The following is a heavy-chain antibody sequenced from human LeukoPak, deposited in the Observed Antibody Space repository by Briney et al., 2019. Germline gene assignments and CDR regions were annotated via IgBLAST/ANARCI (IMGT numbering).Heavy chain of an antibody. J-gene: IGHJ5*02. CDR2: INPSDSGT. CDR1: GYIFTSYY. V-gene: IGHV1-46*01. CDR3: ARGDDMVRGFIWFDP. D-gene: IGHD3-10*01. Sequence: ASVKVSCKASGYIFTSYYLHWVRQAPGQGLEWMGIINPSDSGTSYAQKFLGRVTMTRDTSTSTVYMELSSLRSEDTAVYYCARGDDMVRGFIWFDPWGQGTLVTVSS.